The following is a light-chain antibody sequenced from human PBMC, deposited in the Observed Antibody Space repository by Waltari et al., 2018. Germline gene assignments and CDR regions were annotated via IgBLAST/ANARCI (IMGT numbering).Light chain of an antibody. CDR1: RRIGSS. V-gene: IGKV1-5*03. CDR2: EKF. J-gene: IGKJ4*01. Sequence: DIQMTQSPSTLSASVADSVTISCRASRRIGSSLAWYQQKPGKAPNLLIYEKFHLQSGVPSRFSGNASGTEFSLIISSLQPHDSAVYYCQQYAESPLTFGRGTKLKIK. CDR3: QQYAESPLT.